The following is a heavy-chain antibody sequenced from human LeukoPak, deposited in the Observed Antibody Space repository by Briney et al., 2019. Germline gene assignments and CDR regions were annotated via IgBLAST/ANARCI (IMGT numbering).Heavy chain of an antibody. CDR1: GGTFSSYA. CDR2: IIPIFGTA. D-gene: IGHD2-2*01. J-gene: IGHJ6*04. CDR3: ARISVGYCSSTSCQVYYGMDV. V-gene: IGHV1-69*13. Sequence: ASVKVSCKASGGTFSSYAISWVRQAPGQGLEWMGGIIPIFGTANYAQKFQGRVTITADESTSTAYMELSSLRSEDTAAYYCARISVGYCSSTSCQVYYGMDVWGKGTTVTVSS.